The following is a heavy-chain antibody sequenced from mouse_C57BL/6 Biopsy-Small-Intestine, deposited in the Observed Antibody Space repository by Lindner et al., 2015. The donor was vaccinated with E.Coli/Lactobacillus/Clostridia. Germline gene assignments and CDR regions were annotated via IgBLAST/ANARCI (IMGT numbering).Heavy chain of an antibody. J-gene: IGHJ2*01. D-gene: IGHD4-1*01. V-gene: IGHV1-34*02. CDR3: ARDWDYFDY. CDR1: GYIFTDYQ. Sequence: VQLQESGPELVKPGDSVKMSCRASGYIFTDYQMDWVKQSHGKSLEWIGYIFPDNGGTDYNQKFKDKATLTVDKSSSTAYMQLSSLTSEDSAVYYCARDWDYFDYWGQGTALTVSS. CDR2: IFPDNGGT.